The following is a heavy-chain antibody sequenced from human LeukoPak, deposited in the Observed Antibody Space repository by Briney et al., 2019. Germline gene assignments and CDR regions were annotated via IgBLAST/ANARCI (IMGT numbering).Heavy chain of an antibody. V-gene: IGHV4-39*01. CDR1: GGSISRSSYY. CDR2: IYYSGST. CDR3: ARQAAQTYDY. Sequence: PSETLSPTCTVSGGSISRSSYYWGWIRQPPGKGLEYIGNIYYSGSTDYNPSLKSRVTISVDMSKDQFSLKLSSVTAADTAVYYCARQAAQTYDYWGQGTLVTVSS. J-gene: IGHJ4*02.